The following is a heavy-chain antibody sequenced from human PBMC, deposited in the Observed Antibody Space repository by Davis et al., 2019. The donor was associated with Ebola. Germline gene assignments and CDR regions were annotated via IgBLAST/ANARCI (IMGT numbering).Heavy chain of an antibody. CDR1: GGTFSSYA. Sequence: SVKVSCKASGGTFSSYAISWVRQAPGQGLEWMGGIIPIFGTANYAQKFQSRVTITADESTSTAYMELSSLRSKDTAVYYCARRGMRQYNWLDPWGQGTLVTVSS. CDR3: ARRGMRQYNWLDP. J-gene: IGHJ5*02. CDR2: IIPIFGTA. D-gene: IGHD3-10*01. V-gene: IGHV1-69*13.